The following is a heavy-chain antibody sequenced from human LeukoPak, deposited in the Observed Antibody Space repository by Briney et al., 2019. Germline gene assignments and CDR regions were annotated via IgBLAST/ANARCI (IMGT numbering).Heavy chain of an antibody. CDR1: GFTFSSYA. V-gene: IGHV3-23*01. CDR2: ISGSGGST. Sequence: GSLRLSCAASGFTFSSYAMSWVRQAPGKGLEWVSAISGSGGSTYYADSVKGRFTISRDNSKNTLYLQMNSLRAEDTAVYYCAKSPRITMIVAPTDWGQGTLVTVSS. D-gene: IGHD3-22*01. CDR3: AKSPRITMIVAPTD. J-gene: IGHJ4*02.